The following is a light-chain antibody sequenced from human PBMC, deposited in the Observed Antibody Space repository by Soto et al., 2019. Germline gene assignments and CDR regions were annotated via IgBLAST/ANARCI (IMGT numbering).Light chain of an antibody. CDR3: QQYFIAPLT. CDR1: QSVLVTPDHKNN. CDR2: WAF. V-gene: IGKV4-1*01. Sequence: DIVMTQSPDSLAVSLGEMATINCKSSQSVLVTPDHKNNLAWYQQKPGQPPRLLIYWAFFRESGVPDRFSGSGSGTDFTLTITSLRADDVAVYYCQQYFIAPLTFGGGTKVEIK. J-gene: IGKJ4*01.